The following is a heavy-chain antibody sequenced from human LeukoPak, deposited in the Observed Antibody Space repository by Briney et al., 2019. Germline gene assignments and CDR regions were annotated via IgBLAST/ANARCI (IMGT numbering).Heavy chain of an antibody. J-gene: IGHJ6*03. CDR2: IIPIFGTA. CDR3: ARGGQHPAKYYYYYYMDV. V-gene: IGHV1-69*05. Sequence: SVKVSCKASGGTFSSYAISWVRQAPGQGLEWMGGIIPIFGTANYAQRFQGRVTITTDESTSTAYMELSSLRSEDTAVYYCARGGQHPAKYYYYYYMDVWGKGTTVTVSS. D-gene: IGHD6-13*01. CDR1: GGTFSSYA.